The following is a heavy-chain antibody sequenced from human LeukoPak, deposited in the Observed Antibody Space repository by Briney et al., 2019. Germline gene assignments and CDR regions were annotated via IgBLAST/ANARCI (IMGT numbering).Heavy chain of an antibody. V-gene: IGHV4-39*07. CDR3: ARVRYRYSSSWYDNNWFDP. Sequence: SETLSLTCTVSGGSISSSSYYWGWIRQPPGKGLEWIGSIYYSGSTYYNPSLKSRVTISVDTSKNQFSLKLSSVTAADTAVYYCARVRYRYSSSWYDNNWFDPWGQGTLVTVSS. J-gene: IGHJ5*02. CDR2: IYYSGST. D-gene: IGHD6-13*01. CDR1: GGSISSSSYY.